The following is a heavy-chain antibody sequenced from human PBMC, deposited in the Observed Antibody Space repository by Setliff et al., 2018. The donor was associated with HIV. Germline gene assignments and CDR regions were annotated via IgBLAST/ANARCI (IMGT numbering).Heavy chain of an antibody. CDR1: GYTLTELS. Sequence: ASVKVSCKISGYTLTELSIHWVRQAPGKGLEWMANFDPEDGETFYAQKFQGRLTMTEDTSTDTAYMELSSLRSDDTAMYYCATDPGYSSTWYSESFQHWGQGTXVTVSS. D-gene: IGHD6-13*01. J-gene: IGHJ1*01. CDR3: ATDPGYSSTWYSESFQH. CDR2: FDPEDGET. V-gene: IGHV1-24*01.